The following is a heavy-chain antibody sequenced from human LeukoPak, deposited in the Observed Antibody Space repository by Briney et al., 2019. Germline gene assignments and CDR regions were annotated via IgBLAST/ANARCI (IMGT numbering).Heavy chain of an antibody. J-gene: IGHJ4*02. D-gene: IGHD6-19*01. Sequence: SETLSLACSVSGGSVNTYYWSWIRQSAGKGLEWIGRISITEGTNYNPSLKSRVSMSVDASKNQVSLKLGSVTAADTAVYYCARLRRDINDWYADDCWGQGTLVTVSS. CDR3: ARLRRDINDWYADDC. CDR2: ISITEGT. V-gene: IGHV4-4*07. CDR1: GGSVNTYY.